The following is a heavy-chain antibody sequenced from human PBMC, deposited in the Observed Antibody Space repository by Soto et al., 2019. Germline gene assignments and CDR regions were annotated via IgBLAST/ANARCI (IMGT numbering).Heavy chain of an antibody. CDR3: ARAAAERSWFDP. V-gene: IGHV3-21*01. D-gene: IGHD6-13*01. J-gene: IGHJ5*02. CDR2: ISSSSSYI. Sequence: SLRLSCAASGFTFSSYSMNWVRQAPGKGLEWVSSISSSSSYIYYADSVKGRFTISRDNAKNSLYLQMNSLRAEDTAVYYCARAAAERSWFDPWGQGTLVTVSS. CDR1: GFTFSSYS.